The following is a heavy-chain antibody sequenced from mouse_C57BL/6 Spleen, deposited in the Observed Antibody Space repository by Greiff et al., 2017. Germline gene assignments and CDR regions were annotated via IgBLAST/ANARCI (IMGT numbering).Heavy chain of an antibody. D-gene: IGHD2-4*01. CDR3: AREGLRPEAWFAY. Sequence: VKLQQPGAELVMPGASVKLSCKASGYTFTSYWMHWVKQRPGQGLEWIGEIDPSDSYTNYNQKFKGKSTLTVDKSSSTAYMQLSSLTSEDSAVYYCAREGLRPEAWFAYWGQGTLVTVSA. CDR2: IDPSDSYT. V-gene: IGHV1-69*01. CDR1: GYTFTSYW. J-gene: IGHJ3*01.